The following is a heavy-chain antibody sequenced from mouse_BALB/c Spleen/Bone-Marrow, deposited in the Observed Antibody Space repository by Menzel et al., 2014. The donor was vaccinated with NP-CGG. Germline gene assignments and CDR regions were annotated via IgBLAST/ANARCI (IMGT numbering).Heavy chain of an antibody. V-gene: IGHV1-82*01. CDR1: GYAFSSSW. CDR2: IYPGDGDT. Sequence: VQLQQSGPELVKPGASVKISCKASGYAFSSSWMNWVEQRPGQGLEWIGRIYPGDGDTNYNGKFKGKATLTVDKSSSTAYMQLTSLTSEDSAVYYWARGVVYYYAMDYWGQGTSVTVSS. J-gene: IGHJ4*01. CDR3: ARGVVYYYAMDY.